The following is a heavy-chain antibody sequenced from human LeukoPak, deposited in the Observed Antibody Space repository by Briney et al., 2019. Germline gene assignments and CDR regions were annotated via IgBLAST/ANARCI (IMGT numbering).Heavy chain of an antibody. CDR3: ARGTYSSGYVY. CDR1: GFTFSDYY. V-gene: IGHV3-11*06. J-gene: IGHJ4*02. CDR2: ISSSSSYI. Sequence: GGSLRLSCEASGFTFSDYYMSWIRQAPGKGLEWVSSISSSSSYIYYADSVKGRFTISRDNAKNSLYLQMNSLRAEDTAVYYCARGTYSSGYVYWGQGTLVTVSS. D-gene: IGHD3-22*01.